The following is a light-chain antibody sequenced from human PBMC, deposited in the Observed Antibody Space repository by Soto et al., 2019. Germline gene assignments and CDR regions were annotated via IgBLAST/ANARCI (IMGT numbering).Light chain of an antibody. Sequence: EIVLTQSPGTLSLSSGDRATLSCRASQSVSSNLAWYQQKPGQAPRLLIYGASTRATGIPATFSGSGSGTEFTLTISNLQAEDFAVYYCQQYRTWPLTFGQGTRLEI. CDR1: QSVSSN. CDR3: QQYRTWPLT. V-gene: IGKV3-15*01. CDR2: GAS. J-gene: IGKJ5*01.